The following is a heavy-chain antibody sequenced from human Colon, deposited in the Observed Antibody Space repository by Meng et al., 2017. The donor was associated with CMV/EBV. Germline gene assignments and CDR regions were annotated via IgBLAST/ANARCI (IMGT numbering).Heavy chain of an antibody. V-gene: IGHV1-2*06. CDR2: IKPSTGDT. CDR1: GYTFTGYW. J-gene: IGHJ4*02. Sequence: QVQLVQSGVEVKKPGTSVNLSCKASGYTFTGYWMHWVRQAPGQGLEWMGRIKPSTGDTTYAQNFQGRVTVTRDTSISTVYLEVNSLTSDDTAVYYCTREGFDYWGQGALVTVSS. CDR3: TREGFDY.